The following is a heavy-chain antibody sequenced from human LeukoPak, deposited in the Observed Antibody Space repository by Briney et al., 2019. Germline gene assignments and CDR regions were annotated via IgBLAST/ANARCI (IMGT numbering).Heavy chain of an antibody. CDR3: ARDSYYGSGSYETDAFDI. J-gene: IGHJ3*02. Sequence: PSETLSLTCAVYGGSFSGYYWSWIRQPPGKGLEWIGEINHSGSTNYNPSLKSRVTISVDTSKNQFSLKLSSVTAADTAVYYCARDSYYGSGSYETDAFDIWGQGTMVTVSS. D-gene: IGHD3-10*01. CDR1: GGSFSGYY. CDR2: INHSGST. V-gene: IGHV4-34*01.